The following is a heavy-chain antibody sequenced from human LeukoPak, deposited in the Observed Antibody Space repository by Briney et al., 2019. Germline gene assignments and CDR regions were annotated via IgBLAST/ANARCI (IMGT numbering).Heavy chain of an antibody. V-gene: IGHV1-18*01. CDR1: GYTFTNYG. CDR3: ARGVPVVPYYYYYMDV. D-gene: IGHD2-2*01. Sequence: ASVKVSCKTSGYTFTNYGVSWVRQAPGQGLEWMGWISASNGYTNYAQKLQGRITMTTDTSTSTAYMELRSLRSDDTAVYYCARGVPVVPYYYYYMDVWGKGTTVTVSS. J-gene: IGHJ6*03. CDR2: ISASNGYT.